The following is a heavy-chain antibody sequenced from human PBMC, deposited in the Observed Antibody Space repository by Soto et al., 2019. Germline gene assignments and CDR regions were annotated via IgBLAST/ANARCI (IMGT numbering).Heavy chain of an antibody. CDR1: GFIFDDFS. V-gene: IGHV3-43*01. CDR3: AKECGDASWASYDS. Sequence: EVQLVESGGVVVQPGGSLRLSCDASGFIFDDFSMHWVRQAPGKGLEWVSLIGRDGSNTYYADSVKGRFTISRDNSKNSLYLQMNSLTTEDTALYYCAKECGDASWASYDSWGQGTLVTVSS. J-gene: IGHJ4*02. D-gene: IGHD2-2*01. CDR2: IGRDGSNT.